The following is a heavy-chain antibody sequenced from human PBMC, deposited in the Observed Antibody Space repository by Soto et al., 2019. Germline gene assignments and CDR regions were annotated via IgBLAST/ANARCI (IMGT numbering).Heavy chain of an antibody. V-gene: IGHV3-23*01. Sequence: GGSLRLSCAASGFTFSSYARSWVRQPTKRRLEWVLAISGSGGSTYYADSVKGRFTISRDNSKNTLYLQMNSLRAEDTAVYYCAKDRGSTRRITMIVVAHARAFDIWGQGTMVTVSS. D-gene: IGHD3-22*01. J-gene: IGHJ3*02. CDR1: GFTFSSYA. CDR3: AKDRGSTRRITMIVVAHARAFDI. CDR2: ISGSGGST.